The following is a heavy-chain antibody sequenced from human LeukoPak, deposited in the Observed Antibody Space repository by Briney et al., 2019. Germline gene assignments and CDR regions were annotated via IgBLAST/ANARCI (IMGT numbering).Heavy chain of an antibody. J-gene: IGHJ6*02. CDR1: GFTFSSYS. V-gene: IGHV3-21*01. CDR3: ARASRNYYYGMDV. Sequence: GGSLRLSCAASGFTFSSYSMNWVRQAPGKGLEWVSSISSSSSHISYADSVKGRFTISRDNAKNSLYLQMNSLRAEDTAVYYCARASRNYYYGMDVWGQGTTVTVSS. CDR2: ISSSSSHI.